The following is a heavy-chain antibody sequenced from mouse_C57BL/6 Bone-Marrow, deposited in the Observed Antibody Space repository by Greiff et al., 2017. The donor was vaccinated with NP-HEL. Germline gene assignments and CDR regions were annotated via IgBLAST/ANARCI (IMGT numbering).Heavy chain of an antibody. Sequence: EVKLMESGEGLVKPGGSLKLSCAASGFTFSSYAMSWVRQTPEKRLEWVAYISSGGDYIYYADTVKGRFTISRDNARNTLYLQMSSLKSEDTAMYYCTRVRLLRYWYFDVWGTGTTVTVSS. V-gene: IGHV5-9-1*02. J-gene: IGHJ1*03. CDR3: TRVRLLRYWYFDV. D-gene: IGHD1-1*01. CDR2: ISSGGDYI. CDR1: GFTFSSYA.